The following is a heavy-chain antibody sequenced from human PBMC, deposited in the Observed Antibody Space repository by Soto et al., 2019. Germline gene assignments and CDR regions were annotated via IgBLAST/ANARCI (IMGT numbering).Heavy chain of an antibody. CDR2: IYYSGST. Sequence: QVQLQESGPGLVKPSQTLSLTCTVSVGSLSSGGYYWSWIRQHPGKGMEWIGYIYYSGSTYYNPSLKSRVTISVDTSKNQFSLKLSSVTAADTAVYYCAREGNDFWRGWYFDLWGRGTLVTVSS. V-gene: IGHV4-31*03. D-gene: IGHD3-3*01. J-gene: IGHJ2*01. CDR3: AREGNDFWRGWYFDL. CDR1: VGSLSSGGYY.